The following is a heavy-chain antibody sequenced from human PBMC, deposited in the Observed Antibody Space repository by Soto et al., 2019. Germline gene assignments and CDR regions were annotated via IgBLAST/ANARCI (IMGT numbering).Heavy chain of an antibody. J-gene: IGHJ4*02. V-gene: IGHV4-59*12. CDR3: ARDKITGLFDY. Sequence: SETLSLTCTVSGGSISSYYWSWIRQPPGKGLEWIGYVYYSGNTNYNPSLKSRVTISVDTSKNQFSLKLTSVTAADTAVYYCARDKITGLFDYWGQGTLVTVSS. CDR2: VYYSGNT. D-gene: IGHD2-8*02. CDR1: GGSISSYY.